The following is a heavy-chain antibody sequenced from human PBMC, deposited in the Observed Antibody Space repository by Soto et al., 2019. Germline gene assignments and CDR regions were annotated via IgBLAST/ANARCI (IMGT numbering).Heavy chain of an antibody. V-gene: IGHV1-69*12. Sequence: QVQLVQSGAEVKKPGSSVKVSCKASGGTFSSYAISWVRQAPGQGLEWMGGIIPIFGTANYAQKFQGRVTITADESTSTAYMELSSLRSEDTAVYYCARDQRGTGYYYPVLDHAFDIWGQGTMVTVSS. J-gene: IGHJ3*02. CDR1: GGTFSSYA. CDR3: ARDQRGTGYYYPVLDHAFDI. D-gene: IGHD3-22*01. CDR2: IIPIFGTA.